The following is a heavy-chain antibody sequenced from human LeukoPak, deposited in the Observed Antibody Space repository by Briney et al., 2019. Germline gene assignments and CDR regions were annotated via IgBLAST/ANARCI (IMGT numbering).Heavy chain of an antibody. CDR3: AGSTITFHSFDY. J-gene: IGHJ4*02. CDR2: ISSSGSTV. D-gene: IGHD5/OR15-5a*01. V-gene: IGHV3-48*03. CDR1: GFTFSSYE. Sequence: PGGSLRLSCAASGFTFSSYEMNWVRQAPGKGLEWVSYISSSGSTVYYADSLKGRFTISRDNAKNSLYLQMNSLRAEDTAVYYCAGSTITFHSFDYWGQGTLVTVSS.